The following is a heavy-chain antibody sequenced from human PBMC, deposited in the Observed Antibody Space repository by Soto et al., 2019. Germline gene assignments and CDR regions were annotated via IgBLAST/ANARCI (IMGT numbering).Heavy chain of an antibody. CDR1: GFTFSSYA. J-gene: IGHJ4*02. Sequence: GGSLRLSCAASGFTFSSYAMHWVRQAPGKGLEWVAVISYDGSNKYYADSVKGRFTISRDNSKNTLYLQMNSLRAEDTAVYYCAREGSITMIVVVISPYWDYWGQGTLVTVS. D-gene: IGHD3-22*01. CDR3: AREGSITMIVVVISPYWDY. CDR2: ISYDGSNK. V-gene: IGHV3-30-3*01.